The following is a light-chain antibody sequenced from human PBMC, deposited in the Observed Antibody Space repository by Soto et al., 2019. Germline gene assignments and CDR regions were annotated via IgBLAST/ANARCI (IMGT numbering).Light chain of an antibody. CDR1: QSISSW. CDR2: KAS. CDR3: QQYNGFSPWT. J-gene: IGKJ1*01. Sequence: DIQMTQSPSTLSASVGDRVTITCRASQSISSWLAWYQQKPGKAPKLLIYKASSLESGVPSRFSGSGSGTEFTLTISSLQPDDFAPYYCQQYNGFSPWTFGQGTKVEIK. V-gene: IGKV1-5*03.